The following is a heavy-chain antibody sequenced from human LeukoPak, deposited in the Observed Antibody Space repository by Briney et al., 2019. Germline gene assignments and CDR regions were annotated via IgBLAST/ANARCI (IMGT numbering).Heavy chain of an antibody. CDR3: ARGGHYYYYMDV. V-gene: IGHV4-59*01. J-gene: IGHJ6*03. CDR1: GGSISSYY. Sequence: PSETLSLTCTVSGGSISSYYWSWIRQPPGKGLEWIGYIYYSGSTNYNPSLKSRVTISVVTSKNQFSLKLSSVTAADTAVYYCARGGHYYYYMDVWGKGTTVTVSS. CDR2: IYYSGST. D-gene: IGHD3-16*01.